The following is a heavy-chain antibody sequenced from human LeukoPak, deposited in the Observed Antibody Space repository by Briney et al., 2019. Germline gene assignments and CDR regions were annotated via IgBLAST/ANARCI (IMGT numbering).Heavy chain of an antibody. CDR2: ISSSSSYI. J-gene: IGHJ5*02. D-gene: IGHD6-13*01. CDR3: ARDSSSWYCFDP. Sequence: GGSLRLSCAASGFTFSSYSMNWVRQAPGKGLEWVSSISSSSSYIYYADSVKGRFTISRDNAKNSLYLQMNSLRAEDTAVYYRARDSSSWYCFDPWGQGTLVTVSS. V-gene: IGHV3-21*01. CDR1: GFTFSSYS.